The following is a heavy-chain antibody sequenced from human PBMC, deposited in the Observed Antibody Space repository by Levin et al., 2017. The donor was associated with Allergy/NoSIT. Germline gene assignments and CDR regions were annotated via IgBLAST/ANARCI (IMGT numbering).Heavy chain of an antibody. Sequence: SETLSLTXSCAGRSNRNYYGNWIPRPPGKGLEWLGYYTGSTNYIPGLKSRVTISADTSKNQFSLKLSSVTAADTAVYYCARSGYSYGFDYWGQGTLVTVSS. J-gene: IGHJ4*02. CDR1: GRSNRNYY. V-gene: IGHV4-59*01. CDR2: YTGST. CDR3: ARSGYSYGFDY. D-gene: IGHD5-18*01.